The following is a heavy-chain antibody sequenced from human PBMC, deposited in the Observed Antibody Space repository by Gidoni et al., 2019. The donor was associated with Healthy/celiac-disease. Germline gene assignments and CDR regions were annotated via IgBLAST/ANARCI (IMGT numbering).Heavy chain of an antibody. CDR2: INPNSGGT. J-gene: IGHJ5*02. CDR3: ARRITIFGVVIKGAGWFDP. Sequence: QVQLVQSGAEVQKPGASVKVSCKASGYTFTGYYLHWVRQAPGQGLEWMGGINPNSGGTNYAQKFQGRVTMTRDTSISTAYMELSRLRSDDTAVYYCARRITIFGVVIKGAGWFDPWGQGTLVTVSS. V-gene: IGHV1-2*02. CDR1: GYTFTGYY. D-gene: IGHD3-3*01.